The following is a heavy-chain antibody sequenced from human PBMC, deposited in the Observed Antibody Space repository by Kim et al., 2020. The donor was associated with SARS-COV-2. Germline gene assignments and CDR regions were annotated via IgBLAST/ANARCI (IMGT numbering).Heavy chain of an antibody. CDR3: VIWRGYGLNSNDSKGMDV. Sequence: GGSLRLSCSASGFTFSYYALSWVRQAPGKGLEYVSSISFSGDTTHYTDSVKGRFTISRDNSKRTLYLQMSSLRPEDTAVYYCVIWRGYGLNSNDSKGMDVWGPGTSVTVSS. V-gene: IGHV3-64D*06. J-gene: IGHJ6*02. CDR1: GFTFSYYA. CDR2: ISFSGDTT. D-gene: IGHD3-16*01.